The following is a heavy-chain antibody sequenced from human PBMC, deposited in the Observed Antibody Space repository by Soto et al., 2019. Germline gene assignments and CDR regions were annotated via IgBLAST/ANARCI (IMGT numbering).Heavy chain of an antibody. Sequence: QVHLVQSGAEVKKPGASVKVSCKVSGYSLNELSIHWVRQAPGKGLEWMGGFDPADGEIVYAQKFQGRVTMTEDTSTDTATTDLSSLISEDTAVYYCATGGPAGDFDNWGQGTLVTVSS. V-gene: IGHV1-24*01. CDR3: ATGGPAGDFDN. D-gene: IGHD3-10*01. CDR1: GYSLNELS. J-gene: IGHJ4*02. CDR2: FDPADGEI.